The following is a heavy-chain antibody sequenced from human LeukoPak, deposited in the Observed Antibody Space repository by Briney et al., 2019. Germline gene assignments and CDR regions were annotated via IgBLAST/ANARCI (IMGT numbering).Heavy chain of an antibody. CDR1: GYTFTSYY. CDR2: INPSGGST. V-gene: IGHV1-46*01. D-gene: IGHD2-2*03. Sequence: ASAKVSCKASGYTFTSYYMHWVRQAPGQGLEWMGIINPSGGSTSYAQKFQGRVTMTRDTSTSTVYMELSSLRSEDTAVYYCARDKVALDGQYYFDYWGQGTLVTVSS. CDR3: ARDKVALDGQYYFDY. J-gene: IGHJ4*02.